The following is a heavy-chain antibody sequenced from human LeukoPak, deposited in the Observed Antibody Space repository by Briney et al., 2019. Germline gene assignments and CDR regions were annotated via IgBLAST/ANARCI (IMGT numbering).Heavy chain of an antibody. V-gene: IGHV3-23*01. Sequence: GGSLRLSCAASGFTFSSYAMHWVRQAPGKGLEWVSAISGSGSTYHADSVKGRFTISRDIFKNTLYLQMNSLRAEDTAVYYCVHGGLYYLDYWGQGTLVTVSS. D-gene: IGHD3-10*01. CDR2: ISGSGST. J-gene: IGHJ4*02. CDR3: VHGGLYYLDY. CDR1: GFTFSSYA.